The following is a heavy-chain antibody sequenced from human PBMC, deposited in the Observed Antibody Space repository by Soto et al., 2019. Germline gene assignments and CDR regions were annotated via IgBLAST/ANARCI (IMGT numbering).Heavy chain of an antibody. CDR2: ITSNGGNT. J-gene: IGHJ4*02. CDR1: GFTFSSYA. Sequence: GGSLRLSCAASGFTFSSYAMHWVRQAPGKGLEYVSAITSNGGNTDYASSVKGRFTISRDNSKNTLYLQMNSLRTEDTAMYYCAKLRDFVVLPAGILDYWGPGTLVTVSS. D-gene: IGHD2-8*01. CDR3: AKLRDFVVLPAGILDY. V-gene: IGHV3-64*01.